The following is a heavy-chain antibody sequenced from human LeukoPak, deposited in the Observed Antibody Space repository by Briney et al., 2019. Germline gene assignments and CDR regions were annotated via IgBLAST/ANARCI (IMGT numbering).Heavy chain of an antibody. D-gene: IGHD3-22*01. CDR1: GGSISSSSYY. CDR3: ARQSKGIIVITDFQH. V-gene: IGHV4-39*01. Sequence: SQTLSLTCTVSGGSISSSSYYWGWIRQPPGKGLEWIGSIYYSGNTYYSPSLKSRVTISVDTSKNQFSLKLSSVTAADTAVYYCARQSKGIIVITDFQHWGQGTLVTVSS. CDR2: IYYSGNT. J-gene: IGHJ1*01.